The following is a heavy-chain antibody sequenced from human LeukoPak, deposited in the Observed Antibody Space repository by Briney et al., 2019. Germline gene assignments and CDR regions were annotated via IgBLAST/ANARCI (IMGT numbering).Heavy chain of an antibody. CDR1: GFTFSSYW. V-gene: IGHV3-74*01. CDR2: INTDGSST. CDR3: ARGDSGINSAFDY. J-gene: IGHJ4*02. D-gene: IGHD1-26*01. Sequence: QPGGSLRLSCAASGFTFSSYWMYWVRQAPGKGLVWVSRINTDGSSTSYADSVKGRFTISRDNAKNTLYLQMNSLRAEDTAVYYCARGDSGINSAFDYWGQGTLVTVSS.